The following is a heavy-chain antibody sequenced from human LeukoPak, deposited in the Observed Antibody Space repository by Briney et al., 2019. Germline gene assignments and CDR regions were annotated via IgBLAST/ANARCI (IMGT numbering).Heavy chain of an antibody. CDR1: GFTFSNYD. D-gene: IGHD3-22*01. J-gene: IGHJ4*02. V-gene: IGHV3-21*04. CDR2: ISSSSSYI. Sequence: GGSLRLSCAASGFTFSNYDMNWVRQAPGKGLEWVSSISSSSSYIYYADSVKGRFAISRDNAKNSLHLQMNSLRAEDTAIYYCAKQAYDSPRTDFDYWGRGTLVTVSS. CDR3: AKQAYDSPRTDFDY.